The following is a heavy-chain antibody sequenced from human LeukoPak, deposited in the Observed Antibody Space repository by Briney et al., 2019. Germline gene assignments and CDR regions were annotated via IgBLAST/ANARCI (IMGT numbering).Heavy chain of an antibody. CDR1: GYTFTSYG. J-gene: IGHJ4*02. Sequence: ASVKVSCKAYGYTFTSYGISWVRQAPGQGLERMGWISAYNGNTNYAQKLQGRVTMTTDTSTSTAYMELRSLRSDDTAVYYCARVRPAALFDYWGQGTLVTVSS. V-gene: IGHV1-18*01. CDR3: ARVRPAALFDY. CDR2: ISAYNGNT. D-gene: IGHD2-2*01.